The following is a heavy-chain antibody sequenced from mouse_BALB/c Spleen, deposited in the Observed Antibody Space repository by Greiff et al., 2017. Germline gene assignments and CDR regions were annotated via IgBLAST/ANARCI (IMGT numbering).Heavy chain of an antibody. CDR3: ARGDGSPYYYAMDY. CDR2: ISTYYGNT. J-gene: IGHJ4*01. Sequence: QVQLQQSGPELVRPGVSVKISCKGSSYTFTDYAMHWVKQSHAKSLEWIGVISTYYGNTNYNQKFKGKATMTVDKSSSTAYMELARLTSEDSAVYYCARGDGSPYYYAMDYWGQGTSVTVSS. V-gene: IGHV1-67*01. CDR1: SYTFTDYA. D-gene: IGHD1-1*01.